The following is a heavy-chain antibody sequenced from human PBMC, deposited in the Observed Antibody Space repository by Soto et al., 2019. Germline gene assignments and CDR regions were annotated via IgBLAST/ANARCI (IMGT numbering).Heavy chain of an antibody. CDR1: GASITRYNW. CDR2: IYYSGST. Sequence: SETLSLTCAVSGASITRYNWWSWVRQSPGKGLEWIGYIYYSGSTYYNPSLKSRVTISVDTSKNQFSLKLSSVTAADTAVYYCARQGATMVRGVIIIAGEDAFDIWGQGTMVTVSS. D-gene: IGHD3-10*01. V-gene: IGHV4-4*02. CDR3: ARQGATMVRGVIIIAGEDAFDI. J-gene: IGHJ3*02.